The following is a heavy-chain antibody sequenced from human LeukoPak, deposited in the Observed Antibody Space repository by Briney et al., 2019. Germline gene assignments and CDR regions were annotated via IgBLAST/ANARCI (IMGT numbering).Heavy chain of an antibody. Sequence: GGSLRLSCAASGFTFSDYAMTWVRQAPGKGLEWVSAISGSGGSTYYADSVKGRFTISRDNSKNTLYLQMNSLRAEDTAVYYCAKEIYGDSTGGRFQHWGQGTLVTVSS. D-gene: IGHD4-17*01. V-gene: IGHV3-23*01. J-gene: IGHJ1*01. CDR2: ISGSGGST. CDR3: AKEIYGDSTGGRFQH. CDR1: GFTFSDYA.